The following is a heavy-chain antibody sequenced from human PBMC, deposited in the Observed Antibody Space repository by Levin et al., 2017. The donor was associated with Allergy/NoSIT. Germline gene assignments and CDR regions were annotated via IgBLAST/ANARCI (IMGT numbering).Heavy chain of an antibody. CDR1: GFTFSSYG. Sequence: GGSLRLSCAASGFTFSSYGMHWVRQAPGKGLEWVAVIWYDGSNKYYADSVKGRFTISRDNSKNTLYLQMNSLRAEDTAVYYCARDLQYYDILTGYFPTDAFDSWGQGTMVTVSS. D-gene: IGHD3-9*01. J-gene: IGHJ3*02. V-gene: IGHV3-33*01. CDR2: IWYDGSNK. CDR3: ARDLQYYDILTGYFPTDAFDS.